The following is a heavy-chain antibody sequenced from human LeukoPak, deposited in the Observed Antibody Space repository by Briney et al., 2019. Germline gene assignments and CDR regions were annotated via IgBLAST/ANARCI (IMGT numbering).Heavy chain of an antibody. D-gene: IGHD3-22*01. V-gene: IGHV4-34*01. CDR3: ARAPYYYDSSGYSGYYFDY. J-gene: IGHJ4*02. CDR2: INHSGST. Sequence: PSETLSLTCAVYGGSFSGYYWSWIRQPPGKGLEWIGEINHSGSTNYNPSLKSRVTISVDTSKNQFSLKLSSVTAADTAVYYCARAPYYYDSSGYSGYYFDYWGQGTLVTVSS. CDR1: GGSFSGYY.